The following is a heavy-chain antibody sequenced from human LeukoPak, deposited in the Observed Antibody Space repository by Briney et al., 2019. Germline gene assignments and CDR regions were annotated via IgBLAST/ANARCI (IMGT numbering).Heavy chain of an antibody. D-gene: IGHD2-2*01. CDR2: ISYDGSNK. V-gene: IGHV3-30-3*01. Sequence: GGSLRLSCAASGFTFSSYAMHWVRQAPGKGLEWVAVISYDGSNKYYADSVKGRFTISRDNSKNTLYLQMNSLRAEDTAVYYCARDLIKYHSTSCPFDYWGQGTLVTVSS. CDR1: GFTFSSYA. J-gene: IGHJ4*02. CDR3: ARDLIKYHSTSCPFDY.